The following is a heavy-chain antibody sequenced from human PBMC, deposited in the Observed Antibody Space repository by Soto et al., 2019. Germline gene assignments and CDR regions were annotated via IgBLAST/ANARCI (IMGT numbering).Heavy chain of an antibody. CDR2: IIPVLGTT. Sequence: QVQLVQSGSEVKKPGSSVKVSCKASGGTFTSSAMSWVRQAPGQGLEWMGGIIPVLGTTTYSETFEGRLTFTAGDTSTVYMELSGLTSDDPAVYYCAREAYGSGLPGADYYGFDVWGQGTTVIVSS. CDR1: GGTFTSSA. V-gene: IGHV1-69*01. D-gene: IGHD3-10*01. J-gene: IGHJ6*02. CDR3: AREAYGSGLPGADYYGFDV.